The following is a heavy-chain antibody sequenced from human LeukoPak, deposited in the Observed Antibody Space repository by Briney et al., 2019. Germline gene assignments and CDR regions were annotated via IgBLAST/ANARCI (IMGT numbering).Heavy chain of an antibody. CDR3: AREWIAVAGTVSP. D-gene: IGHD6-19*01. CDR1: GYTFTGYY. CDR2: NHPNSAGT. J-gene: IGHJ5*02. Sequence: ASVKVSCKACGYTFTGYYKHWVRRAPGRGLEGIRWNHPNSAGTTYAQKFQGRVTMTKNTPISTAYMELSRLRSDDTAVYYCAREWIAVAGTVSPWGQGTLVTVSS. V-gene: IGHV1-2*02.